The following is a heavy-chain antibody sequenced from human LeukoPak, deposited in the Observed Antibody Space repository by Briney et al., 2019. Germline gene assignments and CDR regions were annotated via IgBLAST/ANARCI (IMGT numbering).Heavy chain of an antibody. CDR2: IYTSGST. CDR3: ARAGYCSSTCCYPDHYWYFDL. D-gene: IGHD2-2*01. CDR1: GGSISSYY. J-gene: IGHJ2*01. V-gene: IGHV4-4*07. Sequence: SETLSLTCTVSGGSISSYYWSWIRQPAGKGLEWIGRIYTSGSTNYNPSLKSRVTMSVDTSKNQFSLKLSSVTAADTAVYYCARAGYCSSTCCYPDHYWYFDLWGRGTLVTVSS.